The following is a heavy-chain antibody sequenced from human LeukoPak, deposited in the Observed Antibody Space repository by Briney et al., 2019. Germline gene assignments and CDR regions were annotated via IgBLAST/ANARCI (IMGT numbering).Heavy chain of an antibody. V-gene: IGHV4-39*01. Sequence: SETLSLTCTVCGVSMSSSSYYWGWIRQPPGKGLEWIGSIYYSGSTYYNPSLKSRVTISVDTCKNHFSLKLSSVTAADTAVYYCARRRYYYSSGGFDYWGQGSLVTVSS. CDR1: GVSMSSSSYY. J-gene: IGHJ4*02. CDR2: IYYSGST. D-gene: IGHD3-22*01. CDR3: ARRRYYYSSGGFDY.